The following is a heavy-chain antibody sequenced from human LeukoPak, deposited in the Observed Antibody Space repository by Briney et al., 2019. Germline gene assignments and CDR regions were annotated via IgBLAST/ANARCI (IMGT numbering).Heavy chain of an antibody. D-gene: IGHD5-12*01. V-gene: IGHV6-1*01. J-gene: IGHJ4*02. Sequence: SQTLSLTCAISGDSVSSNTAAWNWIRQSPSRGLEWLGRTYYKSKWYKDYEVSVKSRRISNPETSKKQISLQLNSVTPEDTATLHVDIVQRLLGRGGDYSEYWGQGTLVTVSS. CDR2: TYYKSKWYK. CDR1: GDSVSSNTAA. CDR3: DIVQRLLGRGGDYSEY.